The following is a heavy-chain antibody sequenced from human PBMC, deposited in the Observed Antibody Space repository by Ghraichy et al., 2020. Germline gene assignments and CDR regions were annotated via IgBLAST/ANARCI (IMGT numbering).Heavy chain of an antibody. D-gene: IGHD6-13*01. J-gene: IGHJ6*02. CDR2: IWYDGSNK. CDR3: ARDGSSSSWYIYYYGMDV. V-gene: IGHV3-33*01. Sequence: GGSLRLSCAASGFTFSSYGMHWVRQAPGKGLEWVAVIWYDGSNKYYADSVKGRFTISRDNSKNTLYQQMNSLRAEDTAVYYCARDGSSSSWYIYYYGMDVWGQGTTVTASS. CDR1: GFTFSSYG.